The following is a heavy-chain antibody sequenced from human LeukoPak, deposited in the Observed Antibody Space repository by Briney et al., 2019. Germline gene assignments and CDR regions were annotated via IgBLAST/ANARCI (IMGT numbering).Heavy chain of an antibody. D-gene: IGHD3-10*01. CDR2: ISWNSVSE. CDR3: AKDVDGSGSRFDY. J-gene: IGHJ4*02. V-gene: IGHV3-9*01. Sequence: GGSLRLSCATSGFIFDDYAMHWVRLVPGKGLEWVSRISWNSVSESYADSVRGRFTISRDNAENSLHLQMESLRPEDTALYFCAKDVDGSGSRFDYWGQGTLVTVSS. CDR1: GFIFDDYA.